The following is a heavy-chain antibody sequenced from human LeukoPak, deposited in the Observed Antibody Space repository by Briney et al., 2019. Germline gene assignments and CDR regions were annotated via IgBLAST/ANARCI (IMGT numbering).Heavy chain of an antibody. J-gene: IGHJ6*03. Sequence: SVKVSCKASGDTCSSYTITWVRQAPGQGLEWMGGIIQIFGTANYAQKFQGRVTITADESTSTAYMELSSLRSEDTAVYYCALVGILTGYSYYYYYMDVWGKGTTVTISS. D-gene: IGHD3-9*01. V-gene: IGHV1-69*13. CDR3: ALVGILTGYSYYYYYMDV. CDR1: GDTCSSYT. CDR2: IIQIFGTA.